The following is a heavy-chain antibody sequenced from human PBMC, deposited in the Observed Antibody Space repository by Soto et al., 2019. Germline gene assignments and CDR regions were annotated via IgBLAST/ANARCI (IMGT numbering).Heavy chain of an antibody. J-gene: IGHJ6*02. CDR2: MNPNSGNT. CDR1: GYTFTSYD. CDR3: AREKTSYGMDV. V-gene: IGHV1-8*01. Sequence: QVQLVQSGAEVKKPGASVKVSCKASGYTFTSYDINWVRPDTGQGLEWMGWMNPNSGNTGYEQKFQGRVNMTRNTSISTAYMELSSLRSEDTAVYYCAREKTSYGMDVWGHGTTVTVSS.